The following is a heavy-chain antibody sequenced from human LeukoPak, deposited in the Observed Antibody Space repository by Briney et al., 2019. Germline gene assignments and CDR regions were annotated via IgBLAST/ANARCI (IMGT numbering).Heavy chain of an antibody. CDR1: GFTFSDSY. CDR2: ISGSGTTI. CDR3: ARGLTRADY. D-gene: IGHD1-1*01. Sequence: GGSLRLSCAASGFTFSDSYMSWIRQAPGKGLEWVSYISGSGTTIYYADSVKGRFTISRDNAKNSLYLQMNSLRAEDTAVYYCARGLTRADYWGQGTLVTVSS. V-gene: IGHV3-11*01. J-gene: IGHJ4*02.